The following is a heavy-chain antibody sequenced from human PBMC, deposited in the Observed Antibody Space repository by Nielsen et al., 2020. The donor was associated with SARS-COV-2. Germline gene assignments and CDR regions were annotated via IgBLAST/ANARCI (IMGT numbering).Heavy chain of an antibody. CDR3: AREFEWEPPRPRFARGAAFDI. V-gene: IGHV3-30-3*01. D-gene: IGHD1-26*01. CDR1: GFTFSSYA. CDR2: ISYDGSNK. Sequence: GGSLRLSCAASGFTFSSYAMSWVRQAPGKGLEWVAVISYDGSNKYYADSVKGRFTISRDNSKNTLYLQMNSLRAEDTAVYYCAREFEWEPPRPRFARGAAFDIWGQGTMVTVSS. J-gene: IGHJ3*02.